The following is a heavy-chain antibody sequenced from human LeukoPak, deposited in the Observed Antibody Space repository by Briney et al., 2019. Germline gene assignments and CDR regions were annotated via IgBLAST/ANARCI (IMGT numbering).Heavy chain of an antibody. CDR2: INPNSGGT. CDR3: ARSDPGDYYYGMDV. Sequence: ASVTVSFKASGYTFTVYYMHWVRQAPGQGLEWMGWINPNSGGTNYAQKFQGWVTMTRDTSISTAYMELSRLRSDDTAVYYCARSDPGDYYYGMDVWGQGTTVTVSS. CDR1: GYTFTVYY. D-gene: IGHD3-10*01. V-gene: IGHV1-2*04. J-gene: IGHJ6*02.